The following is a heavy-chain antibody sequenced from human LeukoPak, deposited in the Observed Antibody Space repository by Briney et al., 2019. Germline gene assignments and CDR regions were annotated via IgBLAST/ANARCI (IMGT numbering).Heavy chain of an antibody. CDR3: ARGGYCSGGSCYQGFDY. Sequence: SETLSLTCTVSGGSISSYYWRWIRQPPGKGLEWIGYIYYSGSTNYNPSLKSRVTISVDTSKNQFSLKLSSVTAADTAVYYCARGGYCSGGSCYQGFDYWGQGTLVTVSS. V-gene: IGHV4-59*01. J-gene: IGHJ4*02. CDR2: IYYSGST. CDR1: GGSISSYY. D-gene: IGHD2-15*01.